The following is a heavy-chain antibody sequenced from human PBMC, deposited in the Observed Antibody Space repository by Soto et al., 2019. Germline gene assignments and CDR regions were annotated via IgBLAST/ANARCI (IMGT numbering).Heavy chain of an antibody. V-gene: IGHV1-24*01. D-gene: IGHD3-3*01. CDR2: FDPEDGET. CDR3: ATDRPYYHFWSGYYTVRVFDP. Sequence: ASVKVSCKVSGYTLTELSMHWVRQAPGKGLEWMGGFDPEDGETIYAQKFQGRVTMTEDTSTDTAYMELSSLRSEDTAVYYCATDRPYYHFWSGYYTVRVFDPWGQGTRVTVSS. J-gene: IGHJ5*02. CDR1: GYTLTELS.